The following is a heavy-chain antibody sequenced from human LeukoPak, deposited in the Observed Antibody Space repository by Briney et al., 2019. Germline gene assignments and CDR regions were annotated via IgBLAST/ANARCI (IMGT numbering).Heavy chain of an antibody. Sequence: ASVKVSCKASGYTFVSYDINWVRQATGQGPEWMGWMSPKSGNTGYAQKFQGRVTMTRDTSINTAYMELSGLISEDTAVYYCTRGPPNWGYDFWGQGTLVTVSS. CDR1: GYTFVSYD. CDR2: MSPKSGNT. CDR3: TRGPPNWGYDF. V-gene: IGHV1-8*01. D-gene: IGHD7-27*01. J-gene: IGHJ4*02.